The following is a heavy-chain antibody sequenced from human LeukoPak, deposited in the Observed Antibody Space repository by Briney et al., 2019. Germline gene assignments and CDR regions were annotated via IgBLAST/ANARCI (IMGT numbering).Heavy chain of an antibody. CDR2: IIPILGIA. Sequence: GASVKVSCKASGGTFSSYAISWVRQAPGQGLEWMGRIIPILGIANYAQKFQGRVTMTRNTSISTAYMELSSLRSEDTAVYYCARGLGTIRSLRYYFDYWGQGTLVTVSS. V-gene: IGHV1-69*04. D-gene: IGHD7-27*01. J-gene: IGHJ4*02. CDR3: ARGLGTIRSLRYYFDY. CDR1: GGTFSSYA.